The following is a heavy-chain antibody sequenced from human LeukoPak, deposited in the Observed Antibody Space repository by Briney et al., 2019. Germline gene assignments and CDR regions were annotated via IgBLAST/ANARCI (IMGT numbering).Heavy chain of an antibody. Sequence: GGSLRLSCAAAGFTFSTYAMSWVRQAPGKGLEWVSGISGSGGSTYYADSVKGRFTISRDNSKNTLYLHMNSLRAEDTAVYYCASGLDPYYYYGMDVWGQGTTVTVSS. CDR2: ISGSGGST. J-gene: IGHJ6*02. D-gene: IGHD4-17*01. CDR3: ASGLDPYYYYGMDV. V-gene: IGHV3-23*01. CDR1: GFTFSTYA.